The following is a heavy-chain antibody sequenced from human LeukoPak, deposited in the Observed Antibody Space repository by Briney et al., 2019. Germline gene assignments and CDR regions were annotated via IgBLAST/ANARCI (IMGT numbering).Heavy chain of an antibody. CDR1: GFTFSSYW. J-gene: IGHJ4*02. Sequence: PGGSLRLSCAASGFTFSSYWMSWVRQAPGKGLEWVANIKQDGSEKYYVDSVKGRFTISGDNAKNSLYLQMNSLRAEDTAVYYCAREKDVLRFLEWLFGFDYWGQGTLVTVSS. V-gene: IGHV3-7*01. D-gene: IGHD3-3*01. CDR3: AREKDVLRFLEWLFGFDY. CDR2: IKQDGSEK.